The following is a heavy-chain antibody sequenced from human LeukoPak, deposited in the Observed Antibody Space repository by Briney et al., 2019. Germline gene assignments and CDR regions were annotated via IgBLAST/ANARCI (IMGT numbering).Heavy chain of an antibody. CDR3: AKAIPLSYCDP. Sequence: SETLSLTCTVSGASVNIGGYFWSWIRQPPGKGLEWIGYIYHTGTTYYSPSLKNRVTISIDTSKNQFYLNLTSVTAADTAVYYCAKAIPLSYCDPWGQGTLVTVSS. CDR2: IYHTGTT. CDR1: GASVNIGGYF. V-gene: IGHV4-30-2*01. J-gene: IGHJ5*02. D-gene: IGHD2/OR15-2a*01.